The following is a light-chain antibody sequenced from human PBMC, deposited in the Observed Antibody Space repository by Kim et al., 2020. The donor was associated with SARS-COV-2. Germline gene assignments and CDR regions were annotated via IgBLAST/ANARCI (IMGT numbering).Light chain of an antibody. V-gene: IGLV6-57*02. CDR2: EDN. Sequence: GQTVTIACTGSSGSIASNYVQWYQQRPGSAPTTVIYEDNQRPSGVPDRFSGSIDSSSNSASLTISGLKTEDEADYYCQSYDSSNWVFGGGTQLTVL. CDR1: SGSIASNY. CDR3: QSYDSSNWV. J-gene: IGLJ3*02.